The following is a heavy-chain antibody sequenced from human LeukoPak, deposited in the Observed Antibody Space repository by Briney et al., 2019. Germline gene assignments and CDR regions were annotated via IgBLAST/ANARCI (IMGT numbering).Heavy chain of an antibody. CDR3: ASTMTYWYFDL. D-gene: IGHD2-2*01. Sequence: SETLSLTCAVYGGSFSGYYWSWIRQPPGKGLEWIGEINHSGSTNYNPSLKSRVTISVDTSKNQFSLKLSSVTAADTAVYYCASTMTYWYFDLWGRGTLVTVSS. CDR1: GGSFSGYY. V-gene: IGHV4-34*01. CDR2: INHSGST. J-gene: IGHJ2*01.